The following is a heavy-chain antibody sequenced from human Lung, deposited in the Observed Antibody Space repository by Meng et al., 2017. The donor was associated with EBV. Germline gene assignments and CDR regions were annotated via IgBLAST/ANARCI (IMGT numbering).Heavy chain of an antibody. CDR1: GFTVSTNY. CDR3: AREWDFDL. CDR2: LYGGGAT. Sequence: EWQRVGSGGGLFQPGGSLRLSCAASGFTVSTNYMSWVRQAPGKGLEWVSILYGGGATYYAGSVKGRFTISRDNSKNTLYLQMNSLRAEDTAVYYCAREWDFDLWGRGTLVTVSS. V-gene: IGHV3-53*01. J-gene: IGHJ2*01.